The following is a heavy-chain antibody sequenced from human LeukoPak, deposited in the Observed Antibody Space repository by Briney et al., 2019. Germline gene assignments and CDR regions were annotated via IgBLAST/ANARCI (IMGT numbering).Heavy chain of an antibody. CDR1: GITLSNYG. Sequence: GGSLRLSCAVSGITLSNYGMSWVRQAPGKGLEWVSSISSSSYIYYADSVKGRFTISRDNAKNSLYLQMNSLRAEDTAVYYCARAIGYYYYYMDVWGKGTTVTVSS. V-gene: IGHV3-21*01. CDR3: ARAIGYYYYYMDV. J-gene: IGHJ6*03. CDR2: ISSSSYI.